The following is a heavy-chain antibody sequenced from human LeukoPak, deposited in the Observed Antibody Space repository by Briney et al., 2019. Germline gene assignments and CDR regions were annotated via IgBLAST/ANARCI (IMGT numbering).Heavy chain of an antibody. CDR1: GGSISSSSYY. V-gene: IGHV4-39*07. D-gene: IGHD5-18*01. CDR2: IYYSGST. CDR3: AVRSALVDTAMMVFDY. Sequence: KPSETLSLTCTVSGGSISSSSYYWGWIRQPPGKGLEWIGSIYYSGSTYYNPSLKSRVTISVDTSKNQFSLKLSSVTAADTAVYYCAVRSALVDTAMMVFDYWGQGTLVTVSS. J-gene: IGHJ4*02.